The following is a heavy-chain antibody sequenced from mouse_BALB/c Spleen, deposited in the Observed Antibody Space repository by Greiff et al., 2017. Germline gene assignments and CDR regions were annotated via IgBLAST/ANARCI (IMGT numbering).Heavy chain of an antibody. CDR3: ARSTTATAMDY. D-gene: IGHD1-2*01. CDR1: GYTFTSYW. V-gene: IGHV1S41*01. CDR2: IAPGSGST. Sequence: DLVKPGASVKLSCKASGYTFTSYWINWIKQRPGQGLEWIGRIAPGSGSTYYNEMFKGKATLTVDTSSSTAYIQLSSLSSEDSAVYFCARSTTATAMDYWGQGTSVTVSS. J-gene: IGHJ4*01.